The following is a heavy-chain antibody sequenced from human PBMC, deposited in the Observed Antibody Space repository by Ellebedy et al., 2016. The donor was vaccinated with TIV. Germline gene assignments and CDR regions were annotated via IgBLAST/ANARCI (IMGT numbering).Heavy chain of an antibody. Sequence: SETLSLTCTVFGGSISSGDYYWSWIRQPPGKGLEWIGYIYYSGSTYYNPSLKSRLSLSMDTSKKQFSLKLSSVTAADTAVYYCAKSGGDWSGWFGPWGQGTLVTVSS. D-gene: IGHD2-21*01. CDR3: AKSGGDWSGWFGP. CDR1: GGSISSGDYY. CDR2: IYYSGST. J-gene: IGHJ5*02. V-gene: IGHV4-30-4*01.